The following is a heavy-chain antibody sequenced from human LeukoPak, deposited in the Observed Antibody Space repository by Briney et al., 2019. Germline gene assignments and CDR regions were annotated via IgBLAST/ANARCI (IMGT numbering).Heavy chain of an antibody. Sequence: KPSETLSLTCTVSGGSISSGSNYWGWIRQPPGKGLEWIGRIYYSGSTYYNPSLKSRVTISVDTSKNQFSLKLSSVTAADTAVYYCVRHISVVRGETFDFWGQGSLVTVSS. CDR3: VRHISVVRGETFDF. V-gene: IGHV4-39*01. D-gene: IGHD3-10*01. CDR2: IYYSGST. J-gene: IGHJ4*02. CDR1: GGSISSGSNY.